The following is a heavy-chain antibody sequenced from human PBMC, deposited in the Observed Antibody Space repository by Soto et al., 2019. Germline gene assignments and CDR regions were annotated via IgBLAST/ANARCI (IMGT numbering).Heavy chain of an antibody. CDR3: ARGDSTDCSNGVCSFFYNHDMDV. CDR2: INPKSGGT. D-gene: IGHD2-8*01. V-gene: IGHV1-2*04. CDR1: GYSFTDYH. J-gene: IGHJ6*02. Sequence: QVQLVQSGAEVKKPGASVKVSCKASGYSFTDYHIHWVRQAPGQGLEWLGRINPKSGGTSTAQKFKGWVTMTTDTYISTASMELTRLTSDDTAIYYCARGDSTDCSNGVCSFFYNHDMDVWGQGTTVTVSS.